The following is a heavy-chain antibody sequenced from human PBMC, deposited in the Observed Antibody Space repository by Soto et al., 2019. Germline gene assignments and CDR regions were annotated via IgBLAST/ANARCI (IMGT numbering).Heavy chain of an antibody. D-gene: IGHD1-26*01. CDR2: MNEDGSHI. J-gene: IGHJ4*02. V-gene: IGHV3-74*01. CDR1: GFTFSSHW. Sequence: EVQLVESGGGLVQPGGSLRLSCTASGFTFSSHWMHWVRQAPEKGLVWVSRMNEDGSHILYADSVKGRFTISRDNSKNTLFLQMNSLGAEDTAVYFCSRGSIGGSGIDQWGQGILVSVSS. CDR3: SRGSIGGSGIDQ.